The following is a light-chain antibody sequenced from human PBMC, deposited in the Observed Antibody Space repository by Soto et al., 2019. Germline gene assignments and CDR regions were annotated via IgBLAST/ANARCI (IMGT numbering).Light chain of an antibody. J-gene: IGKJ5*01. CDR3: QQYGGSPPIT. V-gene: IGKV3-20*01. CDR2: GAS. Sequence: VLTQSPGTLSLSPGERATLSCRASQSVSSTYLAWYQHKPGQAPRLLIYGASTRATGILDRFSGSGSGTDFSLTISRLEPEDFAVYYCQQYGGSPPITFGQGTRLEIK. CDR1: QSVSSTY.